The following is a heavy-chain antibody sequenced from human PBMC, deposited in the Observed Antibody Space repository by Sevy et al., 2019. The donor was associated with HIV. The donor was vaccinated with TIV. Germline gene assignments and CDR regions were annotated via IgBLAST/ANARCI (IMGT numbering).Heavy chain of an antibody. CDR2: INPNSDGT. CDR3: ARDPSDADIVVVPAATGKNWFDP. CDR1: GYTFTGYY. Sequence: ASVKVSCKASGYTFTGYYMHWVRQAPGQGLEWMGWINPNSDGTNYSQKFQGRVTMTRDTSISTAYMELSRLRSDDTAVYYCARDPSDADIVVVPAATGKNWFDPWGQGTLVTVSS. V-gene: IGHV1-2*02. D-gene: IGHD2-2*01. J-gene: IGHJ5*02.